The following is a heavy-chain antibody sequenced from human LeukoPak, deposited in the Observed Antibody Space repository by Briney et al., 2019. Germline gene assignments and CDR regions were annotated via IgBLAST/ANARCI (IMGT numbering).Heavy chain of an antibody. Sequence: ASVKVSCKASGYTFTGYYMHWVRQAPGQGLEWMGWINPNSGGTNYAQKFQGWVTMTRDTSISTAYMELSRLRSDDTAVYYCARGGRYCSSTSCYTEGFDYWGQGTLVTVSS. D-gene: IGHD2-2*02. CDR1: GYTFTGYY. V-gene: IGHV1-2*04. J-gene: IGHJ4*02. CDR2: INPNSGGT. CDR3: ARGGRYCSSTSCYTEGFDY.